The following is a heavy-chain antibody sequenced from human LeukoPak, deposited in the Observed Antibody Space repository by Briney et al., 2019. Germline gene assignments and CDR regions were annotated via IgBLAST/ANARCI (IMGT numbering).Heavy chain of an antibody. CDR1: GYAFTSYG. CDR3: ARESSPIGPFIVGVVDEKQDAFDI. V-gene: IGHV1-18*01. CDR2: ISAYNGNT. D-gene: IGHD1-26*01. Sequence: ASVKVSCKASGYAFTSYGISWVGQAPGQGLEWMGWISAYNGNTNYAQKLQGRVTMTTDTSTSTAYMELRSLRSDDTAVYYCARESSPIGPFIVGVVDEKQDAFDIWGQGTMVTVSS. J-gene: IGHJ3*02.